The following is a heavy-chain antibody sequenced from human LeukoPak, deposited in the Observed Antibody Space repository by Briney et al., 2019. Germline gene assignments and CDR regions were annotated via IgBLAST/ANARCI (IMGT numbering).Heavy chain of an antibody. CDR2: IIPIFGTA. J-gene: IGHJ4*02. V-gene: IGHV1-69*13. CDR1: GGTFSSYA. D-gene: IGHD5-24*01. Sequence: ASVKVSCKASGGTFSSYAISWVRQAPGQGLEWMGGIIPIFGTANYAQKFQGRVTITADESTSTAYMELSSLRAEDTALYYCARDYYPMATNGNYFDYWGQGTLVTVSS. CDR3: ARDYYPMATNGNYFDY.